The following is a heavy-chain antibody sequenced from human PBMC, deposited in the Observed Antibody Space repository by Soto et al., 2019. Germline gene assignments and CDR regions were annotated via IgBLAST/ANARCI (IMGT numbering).Heavy chain of an antibody. D-gene: IGHD1-26*01. J-gene: IGHJ6*02. CDR2: ISSSSSTI. CDR3: ARDIYRRVGVTRGEYYYYGMDV. V-gene: IGHV3-48*02. CDR1: GFTFSSYS. Sequence: HPGGSLRLSCAASGFTFSSYSMNWVRQAPGKGLEWVSYISSSSSTIYYADSVKGRFTISRDNAKNSLYLQMNSLRDEDTAVYYCARDIYRRVGVTRGEYYYYGMDVWGQGTTVTVSS.